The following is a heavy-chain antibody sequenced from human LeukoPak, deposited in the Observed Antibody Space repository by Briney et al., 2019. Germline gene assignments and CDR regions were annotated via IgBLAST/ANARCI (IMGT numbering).Heavy chain of an antibody. CDR2: IYSTGNT. CDR3: ARDSYSYGYGGFDY. J-gene: IGHJ4*02. V-gene: IGHV4-30-4*01. Sequence: PSQTLSLTCTVSGGSISSGDRYWSWIRQSPGTGLEWIGYIYSTGNTYYNPSLKSRVIISVDTSKNQFSLGLNSVTAADTAVYYCARDSYSYGYGGFDYWGQGILVTVSS. D-gene: IGHD5-18*01. CDR1: GGSISSGDRY.